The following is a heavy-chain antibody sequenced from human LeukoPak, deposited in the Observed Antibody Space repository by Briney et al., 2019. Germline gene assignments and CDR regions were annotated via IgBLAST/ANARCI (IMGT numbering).Heavy chain of an antibody. CDR2: ITGSGGST. D-gene: IGHD4-17*01. J-gene: IGHJ6*04. V-gene: IGHV3-23*01. Sequence: GGSLRLSCAASGFTFSTYAMSWVRQAAGKGLEWVSSITGSGGSTFYADSVKGRFTISGDNAKNTLYLQMNSLRAEDTAVYYCARDWTVTLWGKGTTVTISS. CDR3: ARDWTVTL. CDR1: GFTFSTYA.